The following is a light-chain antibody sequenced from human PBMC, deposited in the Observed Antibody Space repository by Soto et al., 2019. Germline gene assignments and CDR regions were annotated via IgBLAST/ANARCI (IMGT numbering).Light chain of an antibody. J-gene: IGKJ1*01. Sequence: EIVMTQSPATLSVSPGERATLSCRASQSVNSNLAWYQQRPGQAPRLLMNHASTRATGIPARFSGSGSGTDFTLTISSLQSEDFAVYYCQQYKTWPPWTFGQGTKVEIK. CDR2: HAS. CDR1: QSVNSN. V-gene: IGKV3-15*01. CDR3: QQYKTWPPWT.